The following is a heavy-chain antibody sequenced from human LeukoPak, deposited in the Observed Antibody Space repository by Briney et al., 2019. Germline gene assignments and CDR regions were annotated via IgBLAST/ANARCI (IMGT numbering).Heavy chain of an antibody. J-gene: IGHJ6*02. CDR1: EFTFDDYA. Sequence: GGSLRLSCAASEFTFDDYAMHWVRQAPGKGLEWASGISWNSGSIGYADSVKGRFTISRDNAKNSLYLQMNSLRAEDTALYYCAKAGCSSTSCQVDVWGQGTTVTVSS. CDR2: ISWNSGSI. V-gene: IGHV3-9*01. D-gene: IGHD2-2*01. CDR3: AKAGCSSTSCQVDV.